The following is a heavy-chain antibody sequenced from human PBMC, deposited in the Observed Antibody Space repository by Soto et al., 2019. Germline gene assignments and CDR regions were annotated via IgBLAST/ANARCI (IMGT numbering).Heavy chain of an antibody. J-gene: IGHJ4*02. Sequence: QVQLVQSGAEVKKPGSSVKVSCKASGGTFSSYAISWVRQAPGQGLEWMGGIIPIFGTANYAQKFQGRVTITADESTSTAYRELSSLRSEDTAVYYCARGREMATTIRYYFDYWGQGTLVTVSS. CDR3: ARGREMATTIRYYFDY. CDR1: GGTFSSYA. D-gene: IGHD5-12*01. CDR2: IIPIFGTA. V-gene: IGHV1-69*12.